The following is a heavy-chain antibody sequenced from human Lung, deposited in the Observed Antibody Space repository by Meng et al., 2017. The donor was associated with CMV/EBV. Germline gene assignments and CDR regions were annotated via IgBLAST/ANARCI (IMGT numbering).Heavy chain of an antibody. Sequence: SCEGSGFPITSDYMTWVRQAPGKGLEWVSGIYSGGLTYYADSVKGRFTMSRDNSKNTLYLQMNSLSAEDTAMYYCAGGYSGTPSWGQGTLVTVSS. V-gene: IGHV3-53*01. CDR1: GFPITSDY. D-gene: IGHD1-26*01. J-gene: IGHJ4*02. CDR2: IYSGGLT. CDR3: AGGYSGTPS.